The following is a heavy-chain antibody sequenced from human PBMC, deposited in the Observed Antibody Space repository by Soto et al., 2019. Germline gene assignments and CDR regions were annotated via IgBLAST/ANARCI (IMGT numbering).Heavy chain of an antibody. CDR2: INPGDSDI. CDR3: TRPQSSGWYDS. J-gene: IGHJ5*01. Sequence: PGESLKISCKGSGYSFINYWIAWVRQMPGKGLEWMGIINPGDSDIRYSPSFQGQITISADKSISTAYLQWSSLKASDTATYYCTRPQSSGWYDSWGQGTLVTVS. CDR1: GYSFINYW. D-gene: IGHD6-19*01. V-gene: IGHV5-51*01.